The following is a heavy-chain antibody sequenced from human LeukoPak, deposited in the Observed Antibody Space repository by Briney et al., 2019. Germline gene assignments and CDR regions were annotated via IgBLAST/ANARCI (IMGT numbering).Heavy chain of an antibody. Sequence: ASVKVSCKASGGTFISYAISVVRQAPGQGLEWMGRIIPIFGTANYAQKFQGRVTITTDESTSTAYMELSSLRSEDTAVYYCARAVHDSSGYYPPDFDYWGQGNLVTVSS. V-gene: IGHV1-69*05. CDR3: ARAVHDSSGYYPPDFDY. CDR1: GGTFISYA. D-gene: IGHD3-22*01. J-gene: IGHJ4*02. CDR2: IIPIFGTA.